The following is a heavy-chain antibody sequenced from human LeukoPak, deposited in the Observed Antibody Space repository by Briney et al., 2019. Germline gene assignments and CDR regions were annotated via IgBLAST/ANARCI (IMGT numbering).Heavy chain of an antibody. CDR2: INPNSGGT. J-gene: IGHJ4*02. Sequence: ASVKVSCKASGYTFTGYYMHWVRQAPGQGLEWMGWINPNSGGTNYAQKFQGRVTMTRDTSISTAYMELSRLRSDDTAVYYCARVAGNYGSGSNSENYGGKGTLVPSPQ. V-gene: IGHV1-2*02. CDR3: ARVAGNYGSGSNSENY. D-gene: IGHD3-10*01. CDR1: GYTFTGYY.